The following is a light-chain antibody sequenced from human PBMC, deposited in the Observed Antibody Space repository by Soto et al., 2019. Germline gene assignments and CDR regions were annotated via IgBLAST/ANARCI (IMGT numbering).Light chain of an antibody. CDR1: QSVSSSY. CDR3: QQYGASPYT. Sequence: EVVLTQSPGTLSLSPGERATLSCRASQSVSSSYLAWCQQNPGQAPRLLIYGASSRATGIPDTFSGSGSGTDFTLTISILEPEDFASYYCQQYGASPYTFGQGTKLEIK. J-gene: IGKJ2*01. V-gene: IGKV3-20*01. CDR2: GAS.